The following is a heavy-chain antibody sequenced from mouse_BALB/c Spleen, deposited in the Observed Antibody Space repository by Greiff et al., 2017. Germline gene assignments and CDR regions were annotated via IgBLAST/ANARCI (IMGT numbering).Heavy chain of an antibody. CDR1: GFTFSSYA. V-gene: IGHV5-9-4*01. Sequence: EVMLVESGGGLVKPGGSLKLSCAASGFTFSSYAMSWVRQSPEKRLEWVAEISSGGSYTYYPDTVTGRFTISRDNAKNTLYLEMSSLRSEDTAMYYCASPRRNKFAYWGQGTLVTVSA. CDR3: ASPRRNKFAY. CDR2: ISSGGSYT. J-gene: IGHJ3*01.